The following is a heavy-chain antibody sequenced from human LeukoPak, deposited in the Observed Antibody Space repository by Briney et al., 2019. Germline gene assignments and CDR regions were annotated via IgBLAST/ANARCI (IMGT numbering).Heavy chain of an antibody. CDR1: GFTLSSYS. V-gene: IGHV3-21*01. CDR3: VASVIRDFDI. Sequence: GGSLRLSCAASGFTLSSYSMNWVRQAPGKGLEWVSSISSSSDSDSVKGRFITSRDNDKNSLYLQMNSLRAEDTAVYYCVASVIRDFDIWGQGTMVTVSS. D-gene: IGHD4-23*01. J-gene: IGHJ3*02. CDR2: ISSSSDS.